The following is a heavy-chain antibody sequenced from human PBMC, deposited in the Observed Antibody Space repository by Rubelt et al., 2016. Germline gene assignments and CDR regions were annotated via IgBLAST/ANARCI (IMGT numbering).Heavy chain of an antibody. CDR2: INPSGGST. D-gene: IGHD5-12*01. CDR3: ARSGENSGYWQFDY. V-gene: IGHV1-46*01. J-gene: IGHJ4*02. CDR1: GYTFTSYY. Sequence: QVQLVQSGAEVKKPGASVKVSCKASGYTFTSYYMHWVRQAPGQGLEWLGIINPSGGSTSYEQKFQGRVNMTRDPFTSTVNMVLSGLRAEDTAVYYGARSGENSGYWQFDYWGQGTLVTVSS.